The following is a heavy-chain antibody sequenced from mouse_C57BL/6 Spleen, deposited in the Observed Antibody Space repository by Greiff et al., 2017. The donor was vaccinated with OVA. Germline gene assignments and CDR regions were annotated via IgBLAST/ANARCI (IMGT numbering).Heavy chain of an antibody. CDR1: GYTFTSYW. CDR3: ARGDLLITTVVEYAMDY. D-gene: IGHD1-1*01. J-gene: IGHJ4*01. CDR2: IDPNSGGT. V-gene: IGHV1-72*01. Sequence: QVQLKQPGAELVKPGASVKLSCKASGYTFTSYWMHWVKQRPGRGLEWIGRIDPNSGGTKYNEKFKSKATLTVDKPSSTAYMQLSSLTSEDSAVYYCARGDLLITTVVEYAMDYWGQGTSVTVSS.